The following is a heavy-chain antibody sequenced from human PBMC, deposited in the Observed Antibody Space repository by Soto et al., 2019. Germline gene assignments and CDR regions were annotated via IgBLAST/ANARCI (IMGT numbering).Heavy chain of an antibody. CDR2: STHTGNT. D-gene: IGHD1-26*01. CDR1: GYAFPHYV. J-gene: IGHJ4*02. CDR3: ARSGEHPLDY. Sequence: ASVKVSCKTSGYAFPHYVINWVRQAPGHGLEWMGFSTHTGNTNYAQNFQGRVVLTTDTSTSTAYMEVTSLRSDETAVYYCARSGEHPLDYWGQGTPVTVS. V-gene: IGHV1-18*01.